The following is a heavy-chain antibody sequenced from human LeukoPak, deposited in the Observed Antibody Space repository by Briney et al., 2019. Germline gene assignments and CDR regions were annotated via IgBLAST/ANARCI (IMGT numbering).Heavy chain of an antibody. J-gene: IGHJ4*02. CDR2: ISGSGGST. CDR1: GFTFSSYA. Sequence: PGGSLRLSCAASGFTFSSYAMSWVRQVSGKGLEWVSVISGSGGSTYYADSVKGRFTISRDNAKNSLYLQMNSLRAEDTAVYYCARDGIAPHTDYWGQGTLVTVSS. CDR3: ARDGIAPHTDY. V-gene: IGHV3-23*01. D-gene: IGHD6-13*01.